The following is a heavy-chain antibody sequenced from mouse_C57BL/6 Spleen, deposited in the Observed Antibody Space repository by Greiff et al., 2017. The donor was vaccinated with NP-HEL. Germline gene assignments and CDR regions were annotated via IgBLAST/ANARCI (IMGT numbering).Heavy chain of an antibody. CDR3: ARWPLRGVATKDYAMDY. J-gene: IGHJ4*01. CDR1: GYTFTSYW. CDR2: IYPGSGST. Sequence: QVQPQQPGAELVKPGASVKMSCKASGYTFTSYWITWVKQRPGQGLEWIGDIYPGSGSTNYNEKFKSKATLTVDTSSSTAYMQLSSLTSEDSAFYYCARWPLRGVATKDYAMDYWGQGTSVTVSS. V-gene: IGHV1-55*01. D-gene: IGHD1-1*01.